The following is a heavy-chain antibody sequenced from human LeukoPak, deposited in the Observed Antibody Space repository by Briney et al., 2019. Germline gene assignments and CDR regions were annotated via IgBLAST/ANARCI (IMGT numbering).Heavy chain of an antibody. D-gene: IGHD3-10*01. J-gene: IGHJ4*02. CDR1: GGSISSGDYY. CDR2: IYYSGST. Sequence: SETLSLTCTVSGGSISSGDYYWSWIRQPPGKGLEWIGHIYYSGSTYYNPSLKSRVTISVDTSKNQFSLKLSSVTAADTAVYYCARVRPTPIWFGELFLPYYFDYWGQGTLVTVSS. V-gene: IGHV4-30-4*01. CDR3: ARVRPTPIWFGELFLPYYFDY.